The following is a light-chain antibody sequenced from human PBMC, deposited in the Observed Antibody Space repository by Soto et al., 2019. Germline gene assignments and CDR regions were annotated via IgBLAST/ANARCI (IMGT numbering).Light chain of an antibody. CDR2: DVS. Sequence: QSALTQPRSVSGSPGQSVTISCTGTSSAVGGYNYVSWYQRHPGKAPKLMIYDVSKRPSGVPDRFSGSKSGNTASLTISGLQAEDEADYYCCSYAGSYTWLFGGGTKVTVL. V-gene: IGLV2-11*01. CDR1: SSAVGGYNY. J-gene: IGLJ3*02. CDR3: CSYAGSYTWL.